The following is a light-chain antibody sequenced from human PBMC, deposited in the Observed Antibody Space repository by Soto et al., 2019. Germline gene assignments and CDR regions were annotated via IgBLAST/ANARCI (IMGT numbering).Light chain of an antibody. CDR1: QSIGDL. V-gene: IGKV1-12*01. CDR3: QQANSFPIT. Sequence: DITMTQSPSTLSASVEDRVTTTCRASQSIGDLLAWYQQKPGKAPNLLIYAASSLQSGVPSRFSGSESGTDFTLTISSLQPEDCAIYFCQQANSFPITSGQGTRLEIK. CDR2: AAS. J-gene: IGKJ5*01.